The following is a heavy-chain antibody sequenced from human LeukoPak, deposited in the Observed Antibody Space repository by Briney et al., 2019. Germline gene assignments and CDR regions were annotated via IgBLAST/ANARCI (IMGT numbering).Heavy chain of an antibody. D-gene: IGHD6-19*01. CDR3: ARDLAVAGPSYYYGMDV. CDR2: IYYSGST. CDR1: GGSISSYY. V-gene: IGHV4-59*01. Sequence: SETLSLTCTVSGGSISSYYWSWIRQPPGKGLEWIGYIYYSGSTNYNPSLKSRVTISVDTSKNQFSLKLSSVTAADTAVYYCARDLAVAGPSYYYGMDVWGQGTTVTVSS. J-gene: IGHJ6*02.